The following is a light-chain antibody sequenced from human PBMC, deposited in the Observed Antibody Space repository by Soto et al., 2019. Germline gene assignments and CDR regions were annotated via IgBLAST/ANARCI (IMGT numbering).Light chain of an antibody. J-gene: IGKJ2*01. CDR1: QDIGNY. CDR2: DAS. Sequence: DIQMTQSPSSLSASVGDRVTITCRASQDIGNYLNWYQQTPGKAPRLLIYDASNLEIGVPSRFNASGSGTDFTFTITSLQPEDIATYYCQQYDNLPPYTFGLGTKLEIK. V-gene: IGKV1-33*01. CDR3: QQYDNLPPYT.